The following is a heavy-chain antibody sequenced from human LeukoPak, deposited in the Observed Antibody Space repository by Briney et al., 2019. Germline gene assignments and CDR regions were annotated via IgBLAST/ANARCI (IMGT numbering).Heavy chain of an antibody. J-gene: IGHJ3*01. Sequence: ASVKVSCKVSGYTLSELSIHWVRQPPGKGPEWMGGFDPADGEAIYAQKFQGRVAMTEDTLTDTSYMELSGLRSEDTAMYYCVIYKFVIDGYDDWGQGTIVTV. CDR2: FDPADGEA. V-gene: IGHV1-24*01. CDR1: GYTLSELS. CDR3: VIYKFVIDGYDD. D-gene: IGHD1-14*01.